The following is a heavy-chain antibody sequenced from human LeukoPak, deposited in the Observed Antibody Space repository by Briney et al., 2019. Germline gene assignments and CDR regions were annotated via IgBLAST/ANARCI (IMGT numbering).Heavy chain of an antibody. J-gene: IGHJ4*02. CDR1: GGSISSHY. CDR2: IYYSGST. Sequence: PSETLSLTCTVSGGSISSHYWSWIRQPPGKGLEWIGYIYYSGSTNYNPSLKSRVTISVDTSKNQFSLKLSSVTAADTAVYYCARDYYDSSGYHVLGYWGQGTLVTVSS. D-gene: IGHD3-22*01. CDR3: ARDYYDSSGYHVLGY. V-gene: IGHV4-59*11.